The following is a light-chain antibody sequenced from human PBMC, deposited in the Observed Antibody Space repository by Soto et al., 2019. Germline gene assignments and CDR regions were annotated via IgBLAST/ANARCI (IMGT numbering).Light chain of an antibody. CDR3: QQYGSYPPLYT. CDR1: QSVSSSY. CDR2: GAS. Sequence: EIVLTQSPGTLSLSPGERATLSCRASQSVSSSYLAWYQQKPGQAPRLLIYGASSRATGIPDRFSGGGSGTDFTLTISRLEPEDFAVYYCQQYGSYPPLYTFGQGTKLEIK. J-gene: IGKJ2*01. V-gene: IGKV3-20*01.